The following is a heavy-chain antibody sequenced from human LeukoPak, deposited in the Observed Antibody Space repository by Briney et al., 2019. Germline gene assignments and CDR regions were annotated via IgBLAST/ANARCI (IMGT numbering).Heavy chain of an antibody. Sequence: SETQSLTCSVSGGSIRSYYWSWIRQPPGKGLEWIGYIYHSGSTNYNPSLKSRVTISVDTSKNQFSLKLSSLTAADTAVYYCARKRSDYGDSDYFDSWGQGTLVSVSS. CDR2: IYHSGST. J-gene: IGHJ4*02. V-gene: IGHV4-59*01. CDR3: ARKRSDYGDSDYFDS. CDR1: GGSIRSYY. D-gene: IGHD4-17*01.